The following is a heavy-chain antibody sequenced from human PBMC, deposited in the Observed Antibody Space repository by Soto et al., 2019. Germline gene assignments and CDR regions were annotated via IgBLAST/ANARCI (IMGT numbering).Heavy chain of an antibody. Sequence: PGGSLRLSCAASGFTFSSYSMNCVRQAPGKGLEWVSYISSSSSTIYYADSVKGRFTISRDNAKNSLYLQMNSLRAEDTAVYYCARGRGSSSWYMDYWGQGTLVTVSS. CDR2: ISSSSSTI. J-gene: IGHJ4*02. V-gene: IGHV3-48*01. D-gene: IGHD6-13*01. CDR3: ARGRGSSSWYMDY. CDR1: GFTFSSYS.